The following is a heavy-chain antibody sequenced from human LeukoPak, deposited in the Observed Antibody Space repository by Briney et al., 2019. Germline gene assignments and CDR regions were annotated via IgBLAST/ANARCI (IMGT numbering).Heavy chain of an antibody. J-gene: IGHJ4*02. Sequence: SETLSLTCTVWGGSISSGDYYWSWIRQSPGKGLEWIGYIYYSGSTSYNPSLGSRASLSVHTSKNQFSLKVSSVTAADTAVYYCARGAPAFDYWGQGTLVTVSS. D-gene: IGHD1-14*01. CDR1: GGSISSGDYY. V-gene: IGHV4-30-4*08. CDR3: ARGAPAFDY. CDR2: IYYSGST.